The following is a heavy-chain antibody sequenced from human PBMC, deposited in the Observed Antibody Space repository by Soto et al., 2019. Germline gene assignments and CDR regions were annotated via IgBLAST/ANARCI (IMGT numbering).Heavy chain of an antibody. Sequence: GGSLRLSCAASGFTFSSYWMSWVRQAPGKGLEWVANIKQDGSEKYYVDSVKGRFTISRDNAKNSLYLQMNILRAEDTAVYYCARDWSGYYIGARRLGWGQGTLVTVSS. CDR1: GFTFSSYW. V-gene: IGHV3-7*01. CDR2: IKQDGSEK. D-gene: IGHD3-3*01. J-gene: IGHJ4*02. CDR3: ARDWSGYYIGARRLG.